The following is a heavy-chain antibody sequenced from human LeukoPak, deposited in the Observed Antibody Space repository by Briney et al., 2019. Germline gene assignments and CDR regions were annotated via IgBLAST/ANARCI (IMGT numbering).Heavy chain of an antibody. J-gene: IGHJ3*02. D-gene: IGHD1-14*01. Sequence: ASVKVSCKTSGYTFTGYYIHWVRQAPGQGLQWLGWINPNSGGTNYAQNFQGRVTVTRDTSTATAYMELRWLTSDDTAVYYCARDLFTRKTLGNWDSRAFHIWGQGTMVTVSS. CDR3: ARDLFTRKTLGNWDSRAFHI. CDR1: GYTFTGYY. CDR2: INPNSGGT. V-gene: IGHV1-2*02.